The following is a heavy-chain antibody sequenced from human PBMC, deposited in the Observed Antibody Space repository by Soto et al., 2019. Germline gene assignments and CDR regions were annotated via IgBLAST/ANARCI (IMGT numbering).Heavy chain of an antibody. Sequence: PGGSLRLSCAASGFTFSSYGMHWVRQAPGKGLEWVSVIWYDGSNKYYADSVKGRFTISRDNSKNTLYLQMNSLRAEDTAVYYCARDIRRASYCVGDCERAFDIWGQGTMVTVSS. CDR1: GFTFSSYG. V-gene: IGHV3-33*01. J-gene: IGHJ3*02. CDR3: ARDIRRASYCVGDCERAFDI. CDR2: IWYDGSNK. D-gene: IGHD2-21*02.